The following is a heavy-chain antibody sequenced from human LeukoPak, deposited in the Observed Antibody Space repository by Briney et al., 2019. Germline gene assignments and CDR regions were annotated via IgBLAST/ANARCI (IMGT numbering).Heavy chain of an antibody. CDR2: INAGNGNT. CDR3: ARGPAEWLLPPKDAFDI. D-gene: IGHD3-3*01. J-gene: IGHJ3*02. V-gene: IGHV1-3*01. Sequence: ASVKVSCKASGYTFTSYAMHWVRQAPGQRLEWMGWINAGNGNTKYSQKFQGRVTITRDTSASTAYMELGSLRSEDTAVYYCARGPAEWLLPPKDAFDIWGQGTMVTVSS. CDR1: GYTFTSYA.